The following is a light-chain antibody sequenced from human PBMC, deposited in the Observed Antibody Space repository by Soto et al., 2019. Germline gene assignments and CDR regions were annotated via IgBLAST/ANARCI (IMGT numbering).Light chain of an antibody. V-gene: IGKV3-20*01. Sequence: EIVLTQSPGTLSLSPGERATLSCRASQSVSSSYLAWYQQKPGQAPRLLIYGASSRATGIPDTFSGSGSGTDFTLTISSLEPEDFAVDYCQQYDSSPLTFGQGAKVEIK. J-gene: IGKJ1*01. CDR1: QSVSSSY. CDR3: QQYDSSPLT. CDR2: GAS.